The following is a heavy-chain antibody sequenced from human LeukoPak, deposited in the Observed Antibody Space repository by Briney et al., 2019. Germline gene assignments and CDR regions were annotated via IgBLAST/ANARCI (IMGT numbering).Heavy chain of an antibody. V-gene: IGHV3-23*01. D-gene: IGHD1-26*01. CDR1: GFTFSSYG. CDR2: ISGSGGSK. Sequence: GGSLRLSCAASGFTFSSYGMSWVRQAPGKGLEWVSAISGSGGSKYYADSVKGRFTISRDNSKNKLYLQMNSLRAEDTAVYYCAKDWEWELLILDYWGQGTLVTVSS. CDR3: AKDWEWELLILDY. J-gene: IGHJ4*02.